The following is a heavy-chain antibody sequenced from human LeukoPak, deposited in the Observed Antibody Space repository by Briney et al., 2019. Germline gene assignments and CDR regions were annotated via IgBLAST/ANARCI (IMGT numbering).Heavy chain of an antibody. J-gene: IGHJ6*02. CDR1: GYTFTGYY. CDR2: INPNSGGT. D-gene: IGHD2-2*02. Sequence: ASVKVSCKASGYTFTGYYMHWVRQAPGQGLEWMGWINPNSGGTNYAQKFQGWVTMTRDTSISTAYMELSRLRSDDTAVYYCARAGQLYCSSTSCYIHYYGMDVWGQGTTDTVSS. V-gene: IGHV1-2*04. CDR3: ARAGQLYCSSTSCYIHYYGMDV.